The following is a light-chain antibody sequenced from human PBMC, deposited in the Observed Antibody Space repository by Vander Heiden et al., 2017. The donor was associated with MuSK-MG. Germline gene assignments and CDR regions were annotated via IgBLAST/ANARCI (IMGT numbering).Light chain of an antibody. CDR3: QQGYSCPRT. CDR2: AAS. J-gene: IGKJ2*01. V-gene: IGKV1-39*01. CDR1: QSIRTK. Sequence: DSHMTQSPSSRPASVGARVTITCRASQSIRTKLNWYQEKRGKAPKVLIYAASTLQSGVPARFSGSGSGTDFTLSISSLQPEDFATYYCQQGYSCPRTFGQGTKLEIK.